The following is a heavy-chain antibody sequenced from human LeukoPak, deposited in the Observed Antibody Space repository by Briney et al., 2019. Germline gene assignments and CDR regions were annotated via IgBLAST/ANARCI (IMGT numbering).Heavy chain of an antibody. V-gene: IGHV3-33*06. Sequence: GRSLRLSCAASGFTFSSYSMHWVRQAPGKGLEWVAVIWYDGSNKYYADSVKGRFTISRDNSKNTLYLQMNSLRAEDTAVYYCAKVMPPGRIRFYSYYMDVWGKGTTVTVS. J-gene: IGHJ6*03. CDR2: IWYDGSNK. CDR1: GFTFSSYS. D-gene: IGHD2-15*01. CDR3: AKVMPPGRIRFYSYYMDV.